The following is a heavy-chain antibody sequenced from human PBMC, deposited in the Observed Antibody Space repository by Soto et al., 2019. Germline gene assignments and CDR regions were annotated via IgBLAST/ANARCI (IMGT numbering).Heavy chain of an antibody. CDR3: AKGAIAARAGKWFNP. D-gene: IGHD6-6*01. V-gene: IGHV3-23*01. CDR2: MSGSGGRT. J-gene: IGHJ5*02. CDR1: GFTFTTYA. Sequence: EVQVLESGGGLVQPGGSLRLSCVASGFTFTTYAMSWVRQAPGKGLVWVSGMSGSGGRTYYADSVKGRFTISRDNSGNTVHLQMSSLRAEESATYYCAKGAIAARAGKWFNPWGQGTLVTVYS.